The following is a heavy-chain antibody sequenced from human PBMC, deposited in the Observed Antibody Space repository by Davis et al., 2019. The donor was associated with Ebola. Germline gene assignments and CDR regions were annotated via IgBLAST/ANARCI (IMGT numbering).Heavy chain of an antibody. J-gene: IGHJ6*04. CDR1: GFTFSDYY. V-gene: IGHV3-11*06. CDR2: ISSSSTYT. CDR3: AREGDWSHYYYGVDV. Sequence: GESLKISCAASGFTFSDYYISWIRQAPGKGLEWVSYISSSSTYTNYADSVKGRFTISRDNAENSLYLQMNSLRAEDTAVYYCAREGDWSHYYYGVDVWGKGTTVTVSS. D-gene: IGHD2-21*02.